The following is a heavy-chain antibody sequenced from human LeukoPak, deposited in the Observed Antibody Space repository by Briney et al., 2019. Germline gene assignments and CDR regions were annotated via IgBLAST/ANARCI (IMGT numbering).Heavy chain of an antibody. J-gene: IGHJ4*02. CDR1: GGSFSGYY. D-gene: IGHD3-22*01. V-gene: IGHV4-34*01. CDR2: INHSGST. Sequence: SETLSLTCAVYGGSFSGYYWSWIRQPPGKGLEWIGEINHSGSTNYNPSLKSRVTISVDTSKNQFSLKLSSVTAADTAVYYCARGGNSSGYYYSRDFDYWGQGTLVTVSS. CDR3: ARGGNSSGYYYSRDFDY.